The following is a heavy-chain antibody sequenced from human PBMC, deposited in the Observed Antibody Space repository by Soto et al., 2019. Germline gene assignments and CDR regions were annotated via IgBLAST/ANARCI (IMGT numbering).Heavy chain of an antibody. CDR1: GGSISSSNW. CDR2: IYHSGST. D-gene: IGHD3-10*02. CDR3: ASVRGGYYYAMDV. J-gene: IGHJ6*02. V-gene: IGHV4-4*02. Sequence: QVQLQESGPGLVKPSGTLSLTCAVSGGSISSSNWWSWVRQPPGKGLEWIGEIYHSGSTNYNPSLKRRVTISVDKSKNQFSLKLSSVTAAATAVYYCASVRGGYYYAMDVWGQGTTVTVSS.